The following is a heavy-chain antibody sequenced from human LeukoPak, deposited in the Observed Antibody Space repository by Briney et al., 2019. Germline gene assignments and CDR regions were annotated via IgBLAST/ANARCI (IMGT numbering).Heavy chain of an antibody. CDR2: IHHTGST. D-gene: IGHD2-21*02. V-gene: IGHV4-30-2*01. CDR1: GGSISSSGYS. Sequence: SETLYLTCAVSGGSISSSGYSWSWIRQPPGKGLEWIGYIHHTGSTYYNPSLKSRVTISVDRFKNQFSLKLSSVTAADTAMYFCARTPTYCGGDCYYFDPWGQGTLVTVSS. CDR3: ARTPTYCGGDCYYFDP. J-gene: IGHJ5*02.